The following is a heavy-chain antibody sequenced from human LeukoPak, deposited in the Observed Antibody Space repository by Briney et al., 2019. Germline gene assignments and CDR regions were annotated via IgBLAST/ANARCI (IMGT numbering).Heavy chain of an antibody. CDR1: GFTVSSNY. D-gene: IGHD1-1*01. CDR3: ATYPSEVTTGWGRWFDH. Sequence: EGSLRLSCAASGFTVSSNYMNWVRHTPGKGLEWVSYISGSSASSYYADSVKGRFTISRDNAKNSLYLQMNSLRDEDTAIYYCATYPSEVTTGWGRWFDHWGQGTLVTVSS. V-gene: IGHV3-48*02. J-gene: IGHJ5*02. CDR2: ISGSSASS.